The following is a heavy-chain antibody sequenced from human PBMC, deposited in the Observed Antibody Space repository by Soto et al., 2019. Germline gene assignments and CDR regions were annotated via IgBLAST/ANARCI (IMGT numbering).Heavy chain of an antibody. J-gene: IGHJ6*03. CDR3: ARDPGNCSGGSCYSFYYYCYMDV. CDR1: GYTFTSYG. Sequence: GASVKVSCKASGYTFTSYGISWVRQAPGQGLEWMGWISAYNGNTNYAQKLQGRVTMTTDTSTSTAYMELRSLRSDDTAVYYCARDPGNCSGGSCYSFYYYCYMDVWGKGTTVTVSS. D-gene: IGHD2-15*01. CDR2: ISAYNGNT. V-gene: IGHV1-18*01.